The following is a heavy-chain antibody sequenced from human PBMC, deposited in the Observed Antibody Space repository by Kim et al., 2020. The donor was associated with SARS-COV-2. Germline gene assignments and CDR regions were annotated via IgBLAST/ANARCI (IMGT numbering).Heavy chain of an antibody. J-gene: IGHJ4*02. CDR3: ARGKVAAPRELDY. D-gene: IGHD2-15*01. CDR2: IYYSGST. Sequence: SETLSLTCTVSGGSISSGGYYWSWIRQHPGKGLEWIGYIYYSGSTYYNPSLKSRVTISVDTSKNQFSLKLSSVTAADTAVYYCARGKVAAPRELDYWGQGTLVTVSS. CDR1: GGSISSGGYY. V-gene: IGHV4-31*03.